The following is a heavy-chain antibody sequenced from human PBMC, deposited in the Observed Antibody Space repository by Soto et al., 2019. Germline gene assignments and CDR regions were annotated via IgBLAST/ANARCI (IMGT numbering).Heavy chain of an antibody. CDR2: IDPDSGDT. CDR1: GYTFTGYY. V-gene: IGHV1-2*02. J-gene: IGHJ4*02. Sequence: SVKDSCEASGYTFTGYYLHWVRQAPGQGPEWVGKIDPDSGDTDQSQKFQGRVTLTRDTAIDTAYMELTRLTLDDTAIYYCARGPLEWGQGTLVTVSS. CDR3: ARGPLE.